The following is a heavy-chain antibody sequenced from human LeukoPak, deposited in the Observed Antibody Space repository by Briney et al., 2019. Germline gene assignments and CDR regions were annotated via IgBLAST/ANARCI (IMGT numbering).Heavy chain of an antibody. V-gene: IGHV3-30*19. D-gene: IGHD6-13*01. J-gene: IGHJ4*02. CDR1: GFTFSDFG. CDR2: ISLDGSEE. CDR3: ARAPQYSSSWYIFDY. Sequence: PGGSLRLSCAASGFTFSDFGLHWVRQAPGKGLEWVAFISLDGSEEFYADSVKGRFTISRDNSKNTLYLQMNSLRAKDTAVYYCARAPQYSSSWYIFDYWGQGTLVTVSS.